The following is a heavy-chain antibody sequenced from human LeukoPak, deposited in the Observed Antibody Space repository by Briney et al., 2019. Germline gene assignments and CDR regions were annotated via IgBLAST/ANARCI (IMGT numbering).Heavy chain of an antibody. Sequence: HGESLQISGQASGSHFANNWIGWAGQLPEKGLEWMGIIYPGDSDIRYSPSFQGQVTISADKSISTAYLQWSSLQASDTAMYYCGRRSYHDSPTDYWGQGTLVTVSS. J-gene: IGHJ4*02. CDR2: IYPGDSDI. V-gene: IGHV5-51*01. CDR1: GSHFANNW. D-gene: IGHD3-16*02. CDR3: GRRSYHDSPTDY.